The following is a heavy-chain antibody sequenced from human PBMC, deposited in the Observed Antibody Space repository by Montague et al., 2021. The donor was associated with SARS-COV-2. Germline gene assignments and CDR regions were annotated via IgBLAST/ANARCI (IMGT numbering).Heavy chain of an antibody. Sequence: RPSCAASGFTFSSYEMNWVRQAPGKGLEWVSYITSSGSTIYYADSVKGRFTISRDSAKNSLFLQMNSLRAEDTAVYYCARDLRDYDILTGYLWGQGTLVTVSS. CDR3: ARDLRDYDILTGYL. D-gene: IGHD3-9*01. CDR1: GFTFSSYE. V-gene: IGHV3-48*03. J-gene: IGHJ4*02. CDR2: ITSSGSTI.